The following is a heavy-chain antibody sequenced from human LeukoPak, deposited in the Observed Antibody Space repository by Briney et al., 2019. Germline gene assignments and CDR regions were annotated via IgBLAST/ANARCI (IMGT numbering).Heavy chain of an antibody. D-gene: IGHD3-3*01. CDR2: IKQDGSEK. CDR1: GFTFSSYW. V-gene: IGHV3-7*01. Sequence: PGGSLRLSCAASGFTFSSYWMSWVRQAPGKGLEWVANIKQDGSEKYYVDSVKGRFTISRDNSKNTLYLQMNSLRAEDTAVYYCARESVYYDFWSGYYDYYYYGMDVWGQGTTVTVSS. CDR3: ARESVYYDFWSGYYDYYYYGMDV. J-gene: IGHJ6*02.